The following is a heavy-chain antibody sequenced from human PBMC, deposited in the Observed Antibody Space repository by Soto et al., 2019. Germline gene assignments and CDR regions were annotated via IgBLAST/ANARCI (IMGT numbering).Heavy chain of an antibody. CDR1: GFTFSNYA. Sequence: EVQLLESGGGLVQPGGSLRLSGAASGFTFSNYAGTWVGQAPGKGLEWVSTISGSGGSTYYADSVKGRFTISRDNSKNTLYLQMNSLRAEDTAVYYCAKDQGSSWYEIDYWGQGTLVTVSS. J-gene: IGHJ4*02. D-gene: IGHD6-13*01. CDR2: ISGSGGST. V-gene: IGHV3-23*01. CDR3: AKDQGSSWYEIDY.